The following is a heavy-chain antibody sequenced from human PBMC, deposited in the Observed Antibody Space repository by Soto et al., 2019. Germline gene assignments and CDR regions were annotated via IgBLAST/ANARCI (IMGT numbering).Heavy chain of an antibody. CDR3: AIDSGYEGFFDY. V-gene: IGHV4-34*01. D-gene: IGHD5-12*01. CDR1: GGSFSGYY. Sequence: PSETLSLTCAVYGGSFSGYYWSWIRQPPGKGLEWIGEINHSGSTNYNPSLKSRVTISVDTSKNQFSLKLSSVTAADTAVYYCAIDSGYEGFFDYWGQGTLVTVSS. J-gene: IGHJ4*02. CDR2: INHSGST.